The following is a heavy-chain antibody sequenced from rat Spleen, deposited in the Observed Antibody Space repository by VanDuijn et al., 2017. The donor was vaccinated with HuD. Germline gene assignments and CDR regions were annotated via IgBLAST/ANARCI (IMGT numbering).Heavy chain of an antibody. V-gene: IGHV3-1*01. D-gene: IGHD1-6*01. CDR2: ISYSGGT. J-gene: IGHJ2*01. CDR1: GYSITSNY. CDR3: ARSRYTPDYYYEGFFDY. Sequence: EVQLQESGPGLVKPSQSLSLTCSVTGYSITSNYWAWIRKFPGNKMEWMGYISYSGGTDYNPSLKSRISITGETSKNQFFRQLNSVTTEDTATYYCARSRYTPDYYYEGFFDYWGQGVMVTVSS.